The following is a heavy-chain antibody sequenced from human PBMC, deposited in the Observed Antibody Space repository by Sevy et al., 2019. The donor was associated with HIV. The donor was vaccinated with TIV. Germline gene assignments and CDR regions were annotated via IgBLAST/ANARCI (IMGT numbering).Heavy chain of an antibody. CDR2: ISSSGGNT. V-gene: IGHV3-23*01. J-gene: IGHJ6*02. CDR1: GFTFSSYA. CDR3: AKPDFGLGSGSPYYYYGMDV. D-gene: IGHD3-10*01. Sequence: GGSLRLSCAASGFTFSSYAMSWVRQAPGKGLEWVSSISSSGGNTYYADSVKGRFSISRDKAKNTLYLQMNSLRVEETAVYYCAKPDFGLGSGSPYYYYGMDVWGQGTTVTVSS.